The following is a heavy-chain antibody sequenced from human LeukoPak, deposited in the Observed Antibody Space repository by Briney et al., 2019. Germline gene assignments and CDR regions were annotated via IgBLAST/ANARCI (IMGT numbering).Heavy chain of an antibody. CDR1: GGTFSSYA. CDR2: IIPIFGTA. J-gene: IGHJ5*02. Sequence: EASVKVSCKASGGTFSSYAISWVRQAPGQGLEWMGGIIPIFGTANYAQKFQGRVTITADKSTSTAYMELSSLRSEDTAVYYCARCNFDWLIRKNWFDPWGQGTLVTVSS. CDR3: ARCNFDWLIRKNWFDP. D-gene: IGHD3-9*01. V-gene: IGHV1-69*06.